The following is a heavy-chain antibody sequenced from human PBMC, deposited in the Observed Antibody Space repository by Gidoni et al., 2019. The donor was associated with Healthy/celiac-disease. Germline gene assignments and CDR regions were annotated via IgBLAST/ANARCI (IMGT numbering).Heavy chain of an antibody. V-gene: IGHV4-39*07. CDR2: IYYSGST. D-gene: IGHD6-13*01. CDR3: ARTAAAGKGNWFDP. Sequence: QLQLPESGPGLVMPSETLSLTCTVSGGSISRSSYYWGWIRQPPGKGLEWIGSIYYSGSTYYNPALKSRVTISVDTSKNQFSLKLSSVTAADTAVYYCARTAAAGKGNWFDPWGQGTLVTVSS. J-gene: IGHJ5*02. CDR1: GGSISRSSYY.